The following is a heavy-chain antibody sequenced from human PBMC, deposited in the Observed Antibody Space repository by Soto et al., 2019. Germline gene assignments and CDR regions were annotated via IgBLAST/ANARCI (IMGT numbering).Heavy chain of an antibody. Sequence: TGGSLRLSCAASGFTFSSYSMNWVRQAPGKGLEWVSAISSSSSSTYYADSVKGRFTISRDNSKNTLYLQMNSLRAEDTAVYYCASADIVVVVAATLAEYFQHWGQGTLVTVSS. D-gene: IGHD2-15*01. J-gene: IGHJ1*01. CDR1: GFTFSSYS. V-gene: IGHV3-23*01. CDR2: ISSSSSST. CDR3: ASADIVVVVAATLAEYFQH.